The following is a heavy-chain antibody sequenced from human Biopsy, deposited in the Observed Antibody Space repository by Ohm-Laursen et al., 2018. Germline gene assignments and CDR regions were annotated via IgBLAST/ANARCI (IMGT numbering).Heavy chain of an antibody. J-gene: IGHJ4*02. CDR1: GLTFTTYL. Sequence: SLRLSCSASGLTFTTYLMSWVRQAPGKGLEWVGRIKSKTDGGTIDYAASVKGRIIISRDDSKKTVYLQMNNLKTEDTGVYYCTTYQYWGQGTLVTVSS. CDR2: IKSKTDGGTI. V-gene: IGHV3-15*01. D-gene: IGHD3-16*02. CDR3: TTYQY.